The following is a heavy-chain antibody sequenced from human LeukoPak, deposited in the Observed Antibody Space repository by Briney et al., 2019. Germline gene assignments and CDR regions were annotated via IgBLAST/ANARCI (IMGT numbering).Heavy chain of an antibody. CDR1: GVSMTGYY. J-gene: IGHJ3*02. CDR2: ISDTGNT. D-gene: IGHD1-1*01. V-gene: IGHV4-59*12. Sequence: SETLSLTCSVSGVSMTGYYWTWIRQPPGKGLEWIGYISDTGNTNYNPSLKSRVTISVDTSKNQFSLKLSSVTAADTAVYYCARRNDRNAFDIWGQGTMVTVSS. CDR3: ARRNDRNAFDI.